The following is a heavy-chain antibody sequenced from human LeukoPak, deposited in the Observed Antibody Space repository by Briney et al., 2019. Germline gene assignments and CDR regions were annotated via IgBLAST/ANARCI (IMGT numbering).Heavy chain of an antibody. CDR2: IKEDGGEQ. D-gene: IGHD2-15*01. CDR1: GFTFSTYW. CDR3: ARYVGGQPPYYLDY. Sequence: GGSLRLSCAASGFTFSTYWMNWVRQAPGKGLEWVANIKEDGGEQHYGASVKGRFTISRDNSKNSLYLQMNSLRAEDTAVYYCARYVGGQPPYYLDYWGQGTVVTVSS. V-gene: IGHV3-7*01. J-gene: IGHJ4*02.